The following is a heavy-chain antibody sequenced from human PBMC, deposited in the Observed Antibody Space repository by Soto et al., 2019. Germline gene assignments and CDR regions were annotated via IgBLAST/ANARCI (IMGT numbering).Heavy chain of an antibody. CDR2: ISDSGGST. D-gene: IGHD3-10*01. CDR3: AKDSITFFYGMDV. V-gene: IGHV3-23*01. J-gene: IGHJ6*02. CDR1: GFTFSSFA. Sequence: GGSLRSSCAASGFTFSSFALPWVRKAQGKGLEWVSGISDSGGSTYYADYVKGRFTISRDNSKNTLYLQMDSLRVEDTAVYYCAKDSITFFYGMDVWGQGT.